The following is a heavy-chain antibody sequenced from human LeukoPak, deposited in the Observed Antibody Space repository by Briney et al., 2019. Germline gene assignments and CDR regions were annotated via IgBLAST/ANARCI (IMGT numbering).Heavy chain of an antibody. J-gene: IGHJ2*01. CDR1: GDSISSGYY. V-gene: IGHV4-38-2*01. Sequence: SETLSLTCDVSGDSISSGYYWGWIRQPPGRGLEWIGPIYHSGSTYYNPSLKSRVTISADTSKNQFSLTLNSVTAADTAVYYCARNSTSWSFDLWGRGTLVTVSS. CDR3: ARNSTSWSFDL. D-gene: IGHD3-10*01. CDR2: IYHSGST.